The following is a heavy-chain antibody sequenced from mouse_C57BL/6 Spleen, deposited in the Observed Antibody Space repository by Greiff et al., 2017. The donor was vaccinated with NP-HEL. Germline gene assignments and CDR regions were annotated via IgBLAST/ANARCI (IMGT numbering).Heavy chain of an antibody. J-gene: IGHJ2*01. CDR2: ISYDGSN. Sequence: VQLKESGPGLVKPSPSLSLTCSVTGYSITSGYYWNWIRQFPGNKLEWMGYISYDGSNNYNPSLKNRISITRDTSKNQFFLKLNSVTTEDTATYYCARSDGYYGYFDYWGQGTTLTVSS. D-gene: IGHD2-3*01. V-gene: IGHV3-6*01. CDR1: GYSITSGYY. CDR3: ARSDGYYGYFDY.